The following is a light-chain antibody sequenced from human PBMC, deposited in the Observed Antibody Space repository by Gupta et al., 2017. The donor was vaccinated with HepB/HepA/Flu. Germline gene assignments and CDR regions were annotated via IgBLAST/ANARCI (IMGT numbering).Light chain of an antibody. J-gene: IGKJ1*01. Sequence: DIVLTQSPAPLSLSPGESATLSCRTSQSVSSYLAWYQQKPGQAPRLLIYDASNRATGIPARFSGSGSGTDFTLTISSLEPEDFAVYYCQQRSNWPRTFGQGTKVEIK. V-gene: IGKV3-11*01. CDR1: QSVSSY. CDR3: QQRSNWPRT. CDR2: DAS.